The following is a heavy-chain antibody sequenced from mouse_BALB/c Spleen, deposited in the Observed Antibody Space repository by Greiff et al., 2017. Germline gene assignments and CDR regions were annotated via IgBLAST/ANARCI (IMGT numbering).Heavy chain of an antibody. CDR2: ISSGSSTI. V-gene: IGHV5-17*02. D-gene: IGHD1-1*01. CDR3: ARGGITTVVAYYYAMDY. Sequence: EVKLMESGGGLVQPGGSRKLSCAASGFTFSSFGMHWVRQAPEKGLEWVAYISSGSSTIYYADTVKGRFTISRDNPKNTLFLQMTSLRSEDTAMYYCARGGITTVVAYYYAMDYWGQGTSVTVSS. CDR1: GFTFSSFG. J-gene: IGHJ4*01.